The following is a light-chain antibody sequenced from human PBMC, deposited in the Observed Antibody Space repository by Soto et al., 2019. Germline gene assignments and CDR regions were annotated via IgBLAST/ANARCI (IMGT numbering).Light chain of an antibody. J-gene: IGLJ1*01. CDR1: GSNLGRNY. CDR3: GSWDNILRAYV. Sequence: QSVLTQPPSVSATPGQKVTISCSVSGSNLGRNYVSWYQQLPGTAPKLLIYDNVYRFSGIPDRFSASKSGTSATLGITGLQTGDEGDYYCGSWDNILRAYVFGTGTKLTVL. CDR2: DNV. V-gene: IGLV1-51*01.